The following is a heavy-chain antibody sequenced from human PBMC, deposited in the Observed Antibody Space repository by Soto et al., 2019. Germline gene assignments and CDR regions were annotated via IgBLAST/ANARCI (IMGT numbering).Heavy chain of an antibody. Sequence: PGESLKISCKGSGYSFTSYWIGWVRQMPGKGLEWMGIIYPGDSDTRYSPSFQGQVTISADKSISTDYLQWSSLKASDTAMYYCARHRYCSSTSRACSPGSYYYYYMDVWGKGTTVTVS. J-gene: IGHJ6*03. D-gene: IGHD2-2*01. CDR2: IYPGDSDT. CDR3: ARHRYCSSTSRACSPGSYYYYYMDV. V-gene: IGHV5-51*01. CDR1: GYSFTSYW.